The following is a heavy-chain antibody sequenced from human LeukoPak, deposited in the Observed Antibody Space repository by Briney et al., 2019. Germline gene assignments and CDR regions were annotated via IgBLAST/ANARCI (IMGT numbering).Heavy chain of an antibody. D-gene: IGHD2-2*01. CDR3: ARVLDSSTSRYQSLKY. J-gene: IGHJ4*02. CDR1: GFTFSSYA. CDR2: IKQDESEK. V-gene: IGHV3-7*01. Sequence: GGSLRLSCAASGFTFSSYAMSWVRQAPGKGLEWVANIKQDESEKYYVDSVKGRFTISRDNAKNSLYLQMDSLRAEDTAVYYCARVLDSSTSRYQSLKYWGQGTLVTVSS.